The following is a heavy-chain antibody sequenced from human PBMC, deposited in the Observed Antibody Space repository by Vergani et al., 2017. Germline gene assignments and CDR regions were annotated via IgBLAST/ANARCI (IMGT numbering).Heavy chain of an antibody. Sequence: QVQLVESGGGVVQPGRSLRLSCAASGFTFSSYGMHWVRQAPGKGLEWVAVISYDGSNKDYADSVKGRFTISRDNSKNTLYLQMNSLRAEDTAVYYCAKDRDSSGWFDYWGQGTLVTVSS. J-gene: IGHJ4*02. D-gene: IGHD6-19*01. CDR3: AKDRDSSGWFDY. CDR1: GFTFSSYG. V-gene: IGHV3-30*18. CDR2: ISYDGSNK.